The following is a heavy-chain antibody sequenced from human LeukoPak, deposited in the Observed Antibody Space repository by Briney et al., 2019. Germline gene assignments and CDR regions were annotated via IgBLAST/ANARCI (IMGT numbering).Heavy chain of an antibody. CDR3: AKEGRMDSSPHL. Sequence: GGALRLSCAASGFTFSSYWMHWVRQAPGKGLVWVSRINSDGSSTSYADSVRGRFTISRDNAKNTLYLQMNSVRAEDTAVYYCAKEGRMDSSPHLWGKGTMVTVSS. V-gene: IGHV3-74*01. J-gene: IGHJ3*01. CDR1: GFTFSSYW. CDR2: INSDGSST. D-gene: IGHD3-22*01.